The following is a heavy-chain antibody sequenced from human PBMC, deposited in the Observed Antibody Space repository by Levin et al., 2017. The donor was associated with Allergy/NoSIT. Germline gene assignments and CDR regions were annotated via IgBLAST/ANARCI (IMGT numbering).Heavy chain of an antibody. CDR1: GFRFSNYG. CDR3: AKDAVSGNSRWDAFDI. CDR2: ISVTET. J-gene: IGHJ3*02. V-gene: IGHV3-23*01. Sequence: PGGSLRLSCAASGFRFSNYGMSWVRQAPGKGLEYVSTISVTETYYADSVKGRFTISRDNSKNTLYLHMNSLRAEDTAIYYCAKDAVSGNSRWDAFDIWGQGTMVTVSS. D-gene: IGHD4-23*01.